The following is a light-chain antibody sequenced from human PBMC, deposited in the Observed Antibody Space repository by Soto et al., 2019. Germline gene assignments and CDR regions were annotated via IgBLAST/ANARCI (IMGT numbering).Light chain of an antibody. J-gene: IGKJ5*01. Sequence: PGETATLSCRASQNVDIYVAWYQQKPGQAPRLLIYDASNRATGIPARFSGSGSGTDFTLTISSLEPEDFAVYYCQQRKYWPPLTFGQGTRLE. CDR3: QQRKYWPPLT. V-gene: IGKV3-11*01. CDR1: QNVDIY. CDR2: DAS.